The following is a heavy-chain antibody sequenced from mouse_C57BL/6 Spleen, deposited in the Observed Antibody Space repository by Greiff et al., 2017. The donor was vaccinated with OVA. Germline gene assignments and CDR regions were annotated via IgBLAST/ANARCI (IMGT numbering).Heavy chain of an antibody. J-gene: IGHJ2*01. CDR1: GYTFTDYE. CDR2: IDPETGGT. Sequence: VQLQESGAELVRPGASVTLSCKASGYTFTDYEMHWVKQTPVHGLEWIGAIDPETGGTAYNQKFKGKAILTADKSSSTAYMELRSLTSEDSAVYYCTNYDAHYWGQGTTLTVSS. D-gene: IGHD1-1*01. CDR3: TNYDAHY. V-gene: IGHV1-15*01.